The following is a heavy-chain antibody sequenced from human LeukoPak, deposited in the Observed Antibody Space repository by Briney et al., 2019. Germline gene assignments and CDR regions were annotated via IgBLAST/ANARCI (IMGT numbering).Heavy chain of an antibody. Sequence: GGSLRLSCAASGFTFSNYWMSWVRHPPGKGLEWVANIKEDGSEKYYVDSVKGRFTISRDNAKNSLYLQMNSLRAEDTAVYYCARADSSGRIFDYWSQGTLVIVSS. CDR2: IKEDGSEK. V-gene: IGHV3-7*01. J-gene: IGHJ4*02. CDR1: GFTFSNYW. D-gene: IGHD6-19*01. CDR3: ARADSSGRIFDY.